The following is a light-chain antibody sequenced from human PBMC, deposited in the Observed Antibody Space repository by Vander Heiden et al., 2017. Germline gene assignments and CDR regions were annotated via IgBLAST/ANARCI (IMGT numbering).Light chain of an antibody. CDR3: QQYHSSPRA. J-gene: IGKJ1*01. CDR2: GAS. CDR1: QHINSSY. Sequence: IVLSQSPGTLSLSPGETVTLSCRASQHINSSYFGGYLQKPGQAPRLLIYGASKSATGIPGRFSGSGSVKDFTLTISRLEPEDFSVYYCQQYHSSPRAFDEGTKVETK. V-gene: IGKV3-20*01.